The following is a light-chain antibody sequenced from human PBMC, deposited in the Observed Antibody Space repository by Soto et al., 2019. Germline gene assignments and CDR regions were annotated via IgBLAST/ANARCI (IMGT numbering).Light chain of an antibody. CDR3: QQYNSYIT. V-gene: IGKV1-5*01. CDR2: DAS. Sequence: DIQMTQSPSSLSASVGDRVTITCRASQGISTYLVWYQQKPGKAPKLLIYDASSLESGVPSRFSGSGSGTEFTLTISSLQPDDFATYYCQQYNSYITFGQGTRLEIK. J-gene: IGKJ5*01. CDR1: QGISTY.